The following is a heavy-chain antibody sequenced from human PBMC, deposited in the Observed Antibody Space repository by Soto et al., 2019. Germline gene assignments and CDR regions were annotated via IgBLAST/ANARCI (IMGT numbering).Heavy chain of an antibody. CDR1: GGSISSYY. V-gene: IGHV4-59*01. Sequence: SETLSVTCTVSGGSISSYYWSWIRQPPGKGLEWIGYIYYSGSTNYNPSLKSRVTISVDTSKNQFSLKLSSVTAADTAVYYCATQVAAHFDYWGQGTLVTVSS. J-gene: IGHJ4*02. D-gene: IGHD6-19*01. CDR3: ATQVAAHFDY. CDR2: IYYSGST.